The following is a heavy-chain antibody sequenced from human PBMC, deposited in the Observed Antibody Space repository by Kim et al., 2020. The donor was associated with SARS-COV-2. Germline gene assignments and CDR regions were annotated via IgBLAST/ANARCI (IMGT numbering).Heavy chain of an antibody. V-gene: IGHV3-48*03. D-gene: IGHD6-6*01. Sequence: GGSLRLSCAASGFTFSSYEMNWVRQAPGKGLEWVSYISGTGSSIHYADSVQGRFTISRDNAKNSLYLQMDSLRAEDTAIYYCARDKGRSSALDYWGQGTL. CDR2: ISGTGSSI. CDR1: GFTFSSYE. J-gene: IGHJ4*02. CDR3: ARDKGRSSALDY.